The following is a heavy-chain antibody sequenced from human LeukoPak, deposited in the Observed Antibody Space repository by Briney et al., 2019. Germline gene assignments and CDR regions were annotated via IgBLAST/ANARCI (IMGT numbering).Heavy chain of an antibody. J-gene: IGHJ4*02. Sequence: SQTPSLTCTVSGGSISSGDYYWSWIRQPPGKGLEWIGYIYYSGSTYYNPSLKSRVTISVDTSKNQFSLKLSSVTAADTTVYYCARGDETMTFDYWGQGTLVTVSS. V-gene: IGHV4-30-4*01. CDR2: IYYSGST. CDR1: GGSISSGDYY. CDR3: ARGDETMTFDY.